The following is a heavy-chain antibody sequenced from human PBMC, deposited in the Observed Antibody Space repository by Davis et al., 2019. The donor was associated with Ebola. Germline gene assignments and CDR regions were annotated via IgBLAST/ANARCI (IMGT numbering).Heavy chain of an antibody. D-gene: IGHD6-13*01. CDR2: INHSGST. CDR1: GFTFSSYS. J-gene: IGHJ6*02. V-gene: IGHV4-34*01. CDR3: ARERPGAAAGNYYYYYGMDV. Sequence: GSLRLSCAASGFTFSSYSMNWVRQAPGKGLEWIGEINHSGSTNYNPSLKSRVTISVDTSKNQFSLKLSSVTAADTAVYYCARERPGAAAGNYYYYYGMDVWGQGTTVTVSS.